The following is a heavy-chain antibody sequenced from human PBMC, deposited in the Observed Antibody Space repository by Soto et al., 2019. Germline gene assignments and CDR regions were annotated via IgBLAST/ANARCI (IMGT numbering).Heavy chain of an antibody. CDR3: ARGVRDIVVVVAAPYNWFDP. CDR2: IYYSGST. V-gene: IGHV4-31*03. D-gene: IGHD2-15*01. Sequence: QVQLQESGPGLVKPSQTLSLTRTVSGGSISSGGYYWSWIRQHPGKGLEWIGYIYYSGSTYYNPSLKSRVTISVDTSKIQFSLKLSSVTAADTAVYYCARGVRDIVVVVAAPYNWFDPWCQGTLVTVSS. CDR1: GGSISSGGYY. J-gene: IGHJ5*02.